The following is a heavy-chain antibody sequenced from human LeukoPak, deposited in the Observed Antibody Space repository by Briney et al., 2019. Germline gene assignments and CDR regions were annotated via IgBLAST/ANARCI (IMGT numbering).Heavy chain of an antibody. CDR2: IYYSGST. J-gene: IGHJ4*02. CDR3: ARGIQYSGGSCYWIY. D-gene: IGHD2-15*01. V-gene: IGHV4-59*01. Sequence: SETLSLTCTVSGGSISSYYWSWIRQPPGKGLEWIGYIYYSGSTNYNPSLKSRVTISVDTSKNQFSLKLSSVTAADTAVYYCARGIQYSGGSCYWIYWGQGTLVTVPS. CDR1: GGSISSYY.